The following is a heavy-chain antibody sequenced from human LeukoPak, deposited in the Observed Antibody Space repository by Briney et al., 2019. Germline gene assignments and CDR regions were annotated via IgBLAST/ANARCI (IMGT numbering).Heavy chain of an antibody. V-gene: IGHV3-53*01. CDR3: ARDLHGYFDY. J-gene: IGHJ4*02. CDR2: IYSGGST. Sequence: GGSLRLSCAASGFTVSSNYMSWVRQAPGKGLEWVSVIYSGGSTYYADSVKGRFTISRDNSKNTLYLQMNSLRAEDTAVYYCARDLHGYFDYWGQGTLFNVSS. CDR1: GFTVSSNY.